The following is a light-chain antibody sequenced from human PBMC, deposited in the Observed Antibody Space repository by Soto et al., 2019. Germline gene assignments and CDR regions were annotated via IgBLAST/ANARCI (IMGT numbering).Light chain of an antibody. Sequence: IQMTQSPSTLSASVGDRVTITCRASQDISTWLAWYQQKPGTAPKLLIYKASTLESGVPSRFSGSRSGTEFTLTVSSLQPDDFATYYCQQYNDSFPYTFGQGTRLEIK. CDR3: QQYNDSFPYT. V-gene: IGKV1-5*03. CDR2: KAS. CDR1: QDISTW. J-gene: IGKJ5*01.